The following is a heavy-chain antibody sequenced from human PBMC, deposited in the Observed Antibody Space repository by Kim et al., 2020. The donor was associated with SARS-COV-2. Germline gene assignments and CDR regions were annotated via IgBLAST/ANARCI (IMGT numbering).Heavy chain of an antibody. CDR3: AREKYCSSTSCRGMDV. CDR1: GGSISSYY. V-gene: IGHV4-59*01. D-gene: IGHD2-2*01. CDR2: IYYSGST. Sequence: SETLSLTCTVSGGSISSYYWSWIRQPPGKGLEWIGYIYYSGSTNYNPSLKSRVTISVDTSKNQFSLKLSSVTAADTAVYYCAREKYCSSTSCRGMDVWGQGTTVTVSS. J-gene: IGHJ6*02.